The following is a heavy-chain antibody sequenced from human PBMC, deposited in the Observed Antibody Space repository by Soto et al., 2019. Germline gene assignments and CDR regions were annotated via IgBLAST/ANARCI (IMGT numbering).Heavy chain of an antibody. Sequence: QVQLVQSGAEVQKPGASVKVSCKASGYTFTDYYMHWVRQAPGQGLEWMGWINPNSGGTNYAQKFQGWVTVTRDTSISTAYMELSRLKSDDTAIYYCARGREWGATTYFAYWGQGTLVTVSS. D-gene: IGHD5-12*01. J-gene: IGHJ4*02. CDR2: INPNSGGT. CDR1: GYTFTDYY. V-gene: IGHV1-2*04. CDR3: ARGREWGATTYFAY.